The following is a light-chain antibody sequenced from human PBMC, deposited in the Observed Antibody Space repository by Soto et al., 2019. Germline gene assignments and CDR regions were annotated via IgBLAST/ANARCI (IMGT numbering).Light chain of an antibody. V-gene: IGLV1-51*02. CDR1: SSNIGNNY. J-gene: IGLJ1*01. CDR2: ENN. Sequence: QSVLTQPPSVSAAPGQKVTISCSGSSSNIGNNYVSWYQQLPGTAPKLLIYENNKRPSGIPDRFSGSKSGTSASLGITGLLTGDEADYYCGTWGSSLSAGGVFGTGTKVTVL. CDR3: GTWGSSLSAGGV.